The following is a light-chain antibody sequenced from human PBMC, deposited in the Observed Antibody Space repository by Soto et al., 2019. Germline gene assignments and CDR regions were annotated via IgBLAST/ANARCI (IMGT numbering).Light chain of an antibody. CDR2: DAS. CDR1: QSVRSH. CDR3: QQYNYWPYT. Sequence: EMAMTQSPATLSLSPGERATLSCRASQSVRSHLAWYQQKPGQAPRLLIYDASTRATGIPARFSGSGSGTNFTLTISSLQSEDFALYFCQQYNYWPYTFGQGTKVDIK. J-gene: IGKJ2*01. V-gene: IGKV3-15*01.